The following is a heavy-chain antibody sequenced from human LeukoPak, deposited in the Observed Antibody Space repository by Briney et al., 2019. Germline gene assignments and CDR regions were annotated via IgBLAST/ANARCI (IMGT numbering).Heavy chain of an antibody. V-gene: IGHV4-39*01. J-gene: IGHJ4*02. D-gene: IGHD6-13*01. Sequence: SETLSLTCTVSGGSISSSSYYWGWIRQPPGKGLEWIGSIYYSGSTYYSGSTYYNPSLKSRVTISVDTSKNQFSLKLSSVTAADTAVYYCASLDSSSGGWGQGTLVTVSS. CDR2: IYYSGSTYYSGST. CDR1: GGSISSSSYY. CDR3: ASLDSSSGG.